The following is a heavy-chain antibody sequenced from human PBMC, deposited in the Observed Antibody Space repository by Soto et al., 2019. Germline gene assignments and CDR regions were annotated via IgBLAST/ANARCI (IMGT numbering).Heavy chain of an antibody. Sequence: SVKVSCKASGGTFSSYAISWVRQAPGQGLEWMGGIIPIFGTANYAQKFQGRVTITADESTSTAYMELSSLRSEDTAVYYCARGTTGTGQLYXYYYGMDVWGQGTTVTVSS. CDR2: IIPIFGTA. CDR3: ARGTTGTGQLYXYYYGMDV. J-gene: IGHJ6*02. D-gene: IGHD1-1*01. V-gene: IGHV1-69*13. CDR1: GGTFSSYA.